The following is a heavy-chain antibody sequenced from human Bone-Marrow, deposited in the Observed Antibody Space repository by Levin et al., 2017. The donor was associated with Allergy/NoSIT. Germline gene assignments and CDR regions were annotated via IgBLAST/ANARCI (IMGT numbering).Heavy chain of an antibody. CDR1: GFTFSSYG. CDR2: IWYDGSNK. J-gene: IGHJ3*02. CDR3: ARDGDFYCSGGSCYAGDAFDS. V-gene: IGHV3-33*01. D-gene: IGHD2-15*01. Sequence: GGSLRLSCAASGFTFSSYGMHWVRQAPGKGLEWVAVIWYDGSNKYYADSVKGRFTISRDNSKNTLYLQMNSLRAEDTAVYYCARDGDFYCSGGSCYAGDAFDSWGQGTMVTVSS.